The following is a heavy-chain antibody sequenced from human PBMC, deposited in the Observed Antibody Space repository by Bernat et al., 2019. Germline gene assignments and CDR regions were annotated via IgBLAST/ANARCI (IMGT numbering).Heavy chain of an antibody. D-gene: IGHD2-21*02. CDR2: ISVSGGST. V-gene: IGHV3-23*01. J-gene: IGHJ2*01. Sequence: EVQLLESGGGLVQPGGSLRLSCAASGFTFTSYAMSWVRQAPGKWLEWVSAISVSGGSTYYADSVKGRFTMSRDNSKNTLYLQMNSLRAEDTAVYYCAKDDCAGDCHYWYFDLWGRGTLVTVSS. CDR3: AKDDCAGDCHYWYFDL. CDR1: GFTFTSYA.